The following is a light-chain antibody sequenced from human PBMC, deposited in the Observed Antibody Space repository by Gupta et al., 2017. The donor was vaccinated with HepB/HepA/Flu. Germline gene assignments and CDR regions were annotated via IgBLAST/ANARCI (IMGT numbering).Light chain of an antibody. CDR1: QSISYW. V-gene: IGKV1-5*03. CDR2: KAS. CDR3: QQNNHYAT. J-gene: IGKJ2*01. Sequence: DIQMTQSPSTLSASVGDRVPITCRASQSISYWLAWYQQKPRKAPTLLIYKASTLQSGVPSRFSGRGSGTEFTLTSSSLQPDDVATYFCQQNNHYATFGQGTKLEIE.